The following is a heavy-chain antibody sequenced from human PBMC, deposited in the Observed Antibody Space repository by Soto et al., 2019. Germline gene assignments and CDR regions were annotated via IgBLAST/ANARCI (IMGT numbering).Heavy chain of an antibody. CDR3: ARDLRGRRSGRFDP. Sequence: QVQLQESGPGLVKPSETLSLTCTLSGDPITSGGFYWTWIRQHPAKGLEWIGYIYYSGVTYYNPSLKSRATISVDTSKHQFSLNLSSVSAAATAMYYCARDLRGRRSGRFDPWGQGTLVTVSS. J-gene: IGHJ5*02. CDR1: GDPITSGGFY. CDR2: IYYSGVT. V-gene: IGHV4-31*03. D-gene: IGHD3-10*01.